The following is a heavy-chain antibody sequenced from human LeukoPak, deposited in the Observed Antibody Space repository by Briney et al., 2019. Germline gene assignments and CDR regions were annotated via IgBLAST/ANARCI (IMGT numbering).Heavy chain of an antibody. CDR3: ARDLTAVAGRFDY. D-gene: IGHD6-19*01. CDR2: ISSSSSYI. Sequence: GGSLRLXCAASGFTFSSYSMNWVRQAPGKGLEWVSSISSSSSYIYYADSVKGRFTISRDNAKNSLYLQMNSLRAEDTAVYYCARDLTAVAGRFDYWGQGTLVTVSS. CDR1: GFTFSSYS. J-gene: IGHJ4*02. V-gene: IGHV3-21*01.